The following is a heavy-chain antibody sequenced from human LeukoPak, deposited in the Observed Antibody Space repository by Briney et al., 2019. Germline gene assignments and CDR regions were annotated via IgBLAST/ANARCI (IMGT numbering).Heavy chain of an antibody. Sequence: GGSLRLSCAASRFTLSTYWMSWVRQAPGKGLEWVAHIKQDGSQEYYVDSVKGRFTISRDSAKNSLYLQMNSLRAEDTAVYYCAKGVPYDSWSGPHYSDYWGQGTLVTVSS. V-gene: IGHV3-7*01. CDR1: RFTLSTYW. CDR2: IKQDGSQE. D-gene: IGHD3-3*01. J-gene: IGHJ4*02. CDR3: AKGVPYDSWSGPHYSDY.